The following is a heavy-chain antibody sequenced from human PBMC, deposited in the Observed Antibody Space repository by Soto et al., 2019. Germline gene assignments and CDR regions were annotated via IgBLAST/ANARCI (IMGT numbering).Heavy chain of an antibody. D-gene: IGHD3-10*01. CDR1: GGTFSSYA. J-gene: IGHJ5*02. Sequence: QVQLAQSGAEVKKPGSSVKVSCKASGGTFSSYAISWVRQAPGQGLEWMGGIIPIFDSSNYAQKFQGRVTITADESTGTAYMELSSLRSEDTAVYYCARGGSAWLSDNWFDPWGQGTLVTVSS. CDR2: IIPIFDSS. V-gene: IGHV1-69*12. CDR3: ARGGSAWLSDNWFDP.